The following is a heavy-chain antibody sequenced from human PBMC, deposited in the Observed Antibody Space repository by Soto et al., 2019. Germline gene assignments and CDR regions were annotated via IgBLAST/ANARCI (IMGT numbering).Heavy chain of an antibody. D-gene: IGHD3-10*02. CDR2: IYWNDDK. CDR3: VHRLDVPGLAFDP. J-gene: IGHJ5*02. V-gene: IGHV2-5*01. Sequence: SGPTLVNPTQTLRLTCAFSGFSLSASGESVGWIRQPPGKALEWLAHIYWNDDKRYSPSLRSRLTISKDTSKNQVVLTFTNMDPADTGTYYCVHRLDVPGLAFDPWGQGTLVTVSS. CDR1: GFSLSASGES.